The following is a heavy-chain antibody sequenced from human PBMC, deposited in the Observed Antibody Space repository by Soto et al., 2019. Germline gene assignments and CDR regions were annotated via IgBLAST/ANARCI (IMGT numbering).Heavy chain of an antibody. CDR2: IYYSGST. D-gene: IGHD6-13*01. J-gene: IGHJ4*02. V-gene: IGHV4-59*01. Sequence: QVQLQESGPGLVKPSETLSLTCTVSGGSISSYYWSWIRQPPGKGLEWIGYIYYSGSTNYNPSLKSRVTISVDTSKNQFSLKLSSVTAADTAVYYCARAGIAAAGLFDYWGQGTLVTVSS. CDR3: ARAGIAAAGLFDY. CDR1: GGSISSYY.